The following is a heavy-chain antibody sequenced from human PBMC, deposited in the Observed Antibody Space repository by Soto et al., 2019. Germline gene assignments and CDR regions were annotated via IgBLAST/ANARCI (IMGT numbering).Heavy chain of an antibody. Sequence: GAVVKVTCKYSGYTFNSYNIMWVRQAPGQGLEWMGGIIPIFGTANYAQKFQGRVTITADKSTSTAYMELSSLRSEDTAVYYCARTVYYDSSGYYYDAFDIWGQGTMVTVSS. V-gene: IGHV1-69*06. CDR2: IIPIFGTA. J-gene: IGHJ3*02. CDR1: GYTFNSYN. CDR3: ARTVYYDSSGYYYDAFDI. D-gene: IGHD3-22*01.